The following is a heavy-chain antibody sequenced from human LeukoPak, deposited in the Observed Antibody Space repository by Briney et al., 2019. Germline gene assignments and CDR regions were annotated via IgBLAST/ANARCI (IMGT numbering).Heavy chain of an antibody. J-gene: IGHJ3*02. CDR1: GFTFRNYA. CDR3: ARKGNGALDI. D-gene: IGHD1-1*01. V-gene: IGHV3-23*01. CDR2: ISDTGGST. Sequence: GGSLRLSCAPSGFTFRNYAISRVRQAPGKGLEWVSDISDTGGSTNYVGSVKGRFTISRDNSKNTLYLQMNSLRAEDTAVYYCARKGNGALDIWGQGKMVTVSS.